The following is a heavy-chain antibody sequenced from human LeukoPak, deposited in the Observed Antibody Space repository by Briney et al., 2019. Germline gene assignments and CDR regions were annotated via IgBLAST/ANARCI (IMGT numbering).Heavy chain of an antibody. Sequence: PSETLSLTCTVSGGSISSYYWSWIRQPAGKGLEWIGRIYTSGSTNYNPSLKSRVTMSVDTSKNQFSLKLSSVTAADTAVYYCARGQRGCSSTSCFPYYYYGMDVWGQGTTVTVSS. CDR2: IYTSGST. CDR3: ARGQRGCSSTSCFPYYYYGMDV. CDR1: GGSISSYY. D-gene: IGHD2-2*01. J-gene: IGHJ6*02. V-gene: IGHV4-4*07.